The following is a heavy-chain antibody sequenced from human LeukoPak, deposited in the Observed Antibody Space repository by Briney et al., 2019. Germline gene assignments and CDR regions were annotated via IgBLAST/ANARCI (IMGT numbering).Heavy chain of an antibody. CDR3: AKALYGDYGRFDY. D-gene: IGHD4-17*01. Sequence: GGSLRLSCAASGFTFSTYSMSWVRQAPGKGLDWVSTISDGGSDTHYADSVKGRFTISRDNSKNTLYLQMNSLRAEDTAVYYCAKALYGDYGRFDYWGQGTLVTVSS. CDR2: ISDGGSDT. V-gene: IGHV3-23*01. J-gene: IGHJ4*02. CDR1: GFTFSTYS.